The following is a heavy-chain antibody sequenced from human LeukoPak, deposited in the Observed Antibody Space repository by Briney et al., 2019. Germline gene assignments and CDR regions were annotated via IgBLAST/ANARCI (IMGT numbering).Heavy chain of an antibody. CDR3: TKDGSYYDFDY. V-gene: IGHV3-33*06. J-gene: IGHJ4*02. CDR1: GFTFSSYG. CDR2: IWYDGSNK. D-gene: IGHD3-3*01. Sequence: GRSLRLSCAASGFTFSSYGMHWVRQAPGKGLEWVAVIWYDGSNKYYADSVKGRFTISRDNSRSSLYLQMNSLRAEDTAVYYCTKDGSYYDFDYWGQGILVAVSS.